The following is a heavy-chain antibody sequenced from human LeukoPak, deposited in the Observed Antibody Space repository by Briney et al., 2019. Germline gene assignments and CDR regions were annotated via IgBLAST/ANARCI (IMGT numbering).Heavy chain of an antibody. CDR1: GFTFSNAW. CDR3: TTEAGGSGNYYVDY. Sequence: GGSLTLSCAASGFTFSNAWMSWVRQAPGKGLEWVGRIKTKADGGTTDHAAPVKGRFTISRDDSKNTLYLQMNTLKTEDTAVYYCTTEAGGSGNYYVDYWGQGTLVTVSS. D-gene: IGHD3-10*01. CDR2: IKTKADGGTT. J-gene: IGHJ4*02. V-gene: IGHV3-15*01.